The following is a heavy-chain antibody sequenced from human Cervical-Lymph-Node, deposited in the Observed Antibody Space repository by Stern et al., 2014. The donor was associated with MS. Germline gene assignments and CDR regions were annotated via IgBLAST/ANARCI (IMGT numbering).Heavy chain of an antibody. J-gene: IGHJ4*02. CDR1: GFTFTDYY. Sequence: VQLVESGGGLVMPGGSLRLSCAASGFTFTDYYMSWIRQAPGKGLDWLSYISSSGSAIYYADSVKGRFTISRDNAKNSLYLQMNSLRAEDTAVYYCAREKGSGYYTHWGQGTLVTVSS. V-gene: IGHV3-11*01. D-gene: IGHD3/OR15-3a*01. CDR3: AREKGSGYYTH. CDR2: ISSSGSAI.